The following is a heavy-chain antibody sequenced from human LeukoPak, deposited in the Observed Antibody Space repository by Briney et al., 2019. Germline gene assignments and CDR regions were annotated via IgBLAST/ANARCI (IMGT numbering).Heavy chain of an antibody. D-gene: IGHD3-10*01. CDR3: ASRSNYGSGEGAFSAAFDI. Sequence: SETLSLTCAVYGGSFRGYYWSWIRQPPGKGLEWIGEINHSGSTNYNPSLKSRATISVDTSKNQFSLKLSSVTAADTAVYYCASRSNYGSGEGAFSAAFDIWGQGTMVTVSS. CDR1: GGSFRGYY. CDR2: INHSGST. V-gene: IGHV4-34*01. J-gene: IGHJ3*02.